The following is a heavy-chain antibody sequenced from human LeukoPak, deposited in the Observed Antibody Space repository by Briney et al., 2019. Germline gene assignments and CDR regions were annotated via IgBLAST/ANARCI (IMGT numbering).Heavy chain of an antibody. Sequence: PSQTLSLTXTVSGGSISSGSYYWSWIRQPPGKGLEWIGEINHSGSTNYNPSLKSRVTISVDTSKNQFSLKLSSVTAADTAVYYCARPIHYGDYNYWGQGTLVTVSS. CDR3: ARPIHYGDYNY. V-gene: IGHV4-39*07. J-gene: IGHJ4*02. CDR2: INHSGST. D-gene: IGHD4-17*01. CDR1: GGSISSGSYY.